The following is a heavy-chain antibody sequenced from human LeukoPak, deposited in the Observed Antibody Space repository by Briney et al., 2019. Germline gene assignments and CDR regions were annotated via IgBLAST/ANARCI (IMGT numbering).Heavy chain of an antibody. CDR3: ARVPQYYYDSSGYYPGFDY. CDR1: GYTFTGFY. V-gene: IGHV1-2*02. D-gene: IGHD3-22*01. CDR2: INPNSGGT. Sequence: GASVKVSCKASGYTFTGFYMHWVRQAPGQGLEWMGWINPNSGGTNYAQKFQGRVTMTRDTSISTAYMELSRLRSDDTAVYYCARVPQYYYDSSGYYPGFDYWGQGTLVTVSS. J-gene: IGHJ4*02.